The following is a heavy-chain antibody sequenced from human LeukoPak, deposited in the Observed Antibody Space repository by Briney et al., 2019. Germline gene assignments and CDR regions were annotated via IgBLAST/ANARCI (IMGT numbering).Heavy chain of an antibody. D-gene: IGHD5-24*01. Sequence: PGGSLRLSCAASGFTFTSYNMNWVRQTPGKGLEWVSSITSSSHYIYYADSVRGRLTISRDNAENSLYLQMNSLRAEDTAVYYCARVEHAYNYRFEVFDYWGQGTLVTVSS. V-gene: IGHV3-21*01. CDR2: ITSSSHYI. CDR3: ARVEHAYNYRFEVFDY. CDR1: GFTFTSYN. J-gene: IGHJ4*02.